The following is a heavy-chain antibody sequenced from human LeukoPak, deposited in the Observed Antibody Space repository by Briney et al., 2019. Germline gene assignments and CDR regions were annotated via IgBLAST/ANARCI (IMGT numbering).Heavy chain of an antibody. Sequence: SQTLSLTCAISGDSVSSNSAAWNWVRQSPSRGLEWLGRTYYRSKWYNDYAVSVKSRITINPDTSKNQFSLQLNSVTPEDTAVYYCAREGLDTAMVWVSFLGYWGQGTLVTVSS. V-gene: IGHV6-1*01. CDR1: GDSVSSNSAA. CDR3: AREGLDTAMVWVSFLGY. CDR2: TYYRSKWYN. D-gene: IGHD5-18*01. J-gene: IGHJ4*02.